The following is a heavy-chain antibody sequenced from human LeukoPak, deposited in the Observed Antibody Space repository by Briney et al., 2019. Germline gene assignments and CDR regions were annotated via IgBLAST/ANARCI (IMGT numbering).Heavy chain of an antibody. D-gene: IGHD6-13*01. CDR2: ISYDGSNK. J-gene: IGHJ4*02. V-gene: IGHV3-30-3*01. Sequence: GGSPRLSCAASGFTFSSYAMHWVRQAPGKGLEWVAVISYDGSNKYYADSVKGRFTISRDNAKKSLYLQMNSLRAEDTAIYYCARENSGIAATDIIDYWGQGTLVTVSS. CDR1: GFTFSSYA. CDR3: ARENSGIAATDIIDY.